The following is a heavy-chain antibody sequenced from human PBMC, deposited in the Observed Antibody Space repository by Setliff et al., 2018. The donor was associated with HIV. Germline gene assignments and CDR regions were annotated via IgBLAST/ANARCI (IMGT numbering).Heavy chain of an antibody. Sequence: PGESLKISCKGSGYIFRNYWIAWVRQMPGKGLEWMGFIYPGDSHTTYSPSFQGQVTISADKSINTAYLQWSSLKASDTAMYYCARRYGFDSSGLENDAFDIWGQGTLVTVSS. J-gene: IGHJ3*02. D-gene: IGHD3-22*01. V-gene: IGHV5-51*01. CDR3: ARRYGFDSSGLENDAFDI. CDR2: IYPGDSHT. CDR1: GYIFRNYW.